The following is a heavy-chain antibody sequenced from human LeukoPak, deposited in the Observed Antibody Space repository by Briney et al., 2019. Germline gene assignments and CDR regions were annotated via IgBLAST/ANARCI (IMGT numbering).Heavy chain of an antibody. Sequence: GGSLRLSCAASGFTFSSYAMSWVRQAPGKGLEWVSAISGSGGSKYYADSVKGRFTISRDNSKNTLYLQMNSLRAEDTAVYYCAKDKGGLSFGPTDVWGQGTTVTVSS. CDR2: ISGSGGSK. CDR3: AKDKGGLSFGPTDV. J-gene: IGHJ6*02. V-gene: IGHV3-23*01. D-gene: IGHD3-10*01. CDR1: GFTFSSYA.